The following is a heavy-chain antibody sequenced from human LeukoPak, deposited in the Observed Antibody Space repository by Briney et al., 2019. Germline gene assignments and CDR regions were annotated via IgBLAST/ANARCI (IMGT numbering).Heavy chain of an antibody. D-gene: IGHD5-18*01. Sequence: SETLSLTCSVSGGSISNALYYWGWIRQAPGKGLEWIGSIFHSGNTYYNPSLKGRVTLSVDTSKDHFSMRPRSVTAADTAVYFCAGVIRTGLVSGDWFDPWSQGTLVTVSS. CDR2: IFHSGNT. V-gene: IGHV4-39*02. CDR3: AGVIRTGLVSGDWFDP. J-gene: IGHJ5*02. CDR1: GGSISNALYY.